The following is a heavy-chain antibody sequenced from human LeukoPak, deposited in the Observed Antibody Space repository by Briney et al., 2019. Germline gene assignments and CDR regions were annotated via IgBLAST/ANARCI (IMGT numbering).Heavy chain of an antibody. D-gene: IGHD1-1*01. J-gene: IGHJ3*02. CDR1: GFTFSSSG. Sequence: GGSLRLSCAASGFTFSSSGMHWVRQAPGQGLEWVAVISYDGSNKYYADSVKGRFTISRDNSKNTLYLQMNSLRAEDTAVYYCAKDGSGTGDNAFDIWGQGTMVTVSS. V-gene: IGHV3-30*18. CDR2: ISYDGSNK. CDR3: AKDGSGTGDNAFDI.